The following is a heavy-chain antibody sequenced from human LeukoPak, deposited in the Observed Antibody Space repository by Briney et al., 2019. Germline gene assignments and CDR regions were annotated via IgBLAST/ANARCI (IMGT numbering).Heavy chain of an antibody. CDR3: ARLDVTGPFDY. D-gene: IGHD1-14*01. J-gene: IGHJ4*02. CDR2: INTNTGNP. V-gene: IGHV7-4-1*02. Sequence: ASVKVSCKASGYTFTSYAMNWVRQAPGQGLEWMGWINTNTGNPTYAQGFTERFVFSLDTSVSTAYLRISSLKAEDTAVYYCARLDVTGPFDYWGQGTLVTVSS. CDR1: GYTFTSYA.